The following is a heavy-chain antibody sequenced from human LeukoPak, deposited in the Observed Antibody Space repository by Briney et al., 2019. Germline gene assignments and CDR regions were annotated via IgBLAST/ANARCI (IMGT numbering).Heavy chain of an antibody. J-gene: IGHJ5*02. CDR3: ARHATMVRGVTFPFDP. D-gene: IGHD3-10*01. CDR2: IYPGDSDT. CDR1: GYGFTSYW. Sequence: GESLKISCKGSGYGFTSYWIGWVRQMPGKGLEWMGIIYPGDSDTRYSPSFQGQVTISADKSISTAYLQWSSLKASDTAMYYCARHATMVRGVTFPFDPWGQGTLVTVSS. V-gene: IGHV5-51*01.